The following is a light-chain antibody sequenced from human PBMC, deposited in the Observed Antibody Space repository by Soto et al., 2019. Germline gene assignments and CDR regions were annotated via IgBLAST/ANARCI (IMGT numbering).Light chain of an antibody. Sequence: ESVLTQSPGILSFSPGERSTRACRASQKISSTVLAWYQQKPGQAPRLLIYGASSRTTGIPDRFSGSGSGTDFTLTISRLEPEDFAMYYCQQCGGSPTFGQGTKVDI. CDR1: QKISSTV. V-gene: IGKV3-20*01. CDR2: GAS. J-gene: IGKJ1*01. CDR3: QQCGGSPT.